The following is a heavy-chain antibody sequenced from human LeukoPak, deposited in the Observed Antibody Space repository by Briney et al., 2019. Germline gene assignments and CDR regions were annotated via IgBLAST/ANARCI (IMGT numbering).Heavy chain of an antibody. CDR3: ATNRGRWFGETDVWFDP. CDR1: GNLLSEVP. J-gene: IGHJ5*02. V-gene: IGHV1-24*01. CDR2: LHPEDDEP. D-gene: IGHD3-10*01. Sequence: ASVKVSCKVPGNLLSEVPIHWVRQAPGTGLEWLGGLHPEDDEPVYAQEFLGRLTLTEDASTDTAYMELSSLRLEDTAVYYCATNRGRWFGETDVWFDPWGQGTLVTVSS.